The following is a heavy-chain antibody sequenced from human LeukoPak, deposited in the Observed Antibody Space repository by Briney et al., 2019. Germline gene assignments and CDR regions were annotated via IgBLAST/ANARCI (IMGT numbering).Heavy chain of an antibody. Sequence: GGSLRLSCAASGFTFSNYALNWVRQAPGKGLEWVSGISNSGGTTYYADSVKGRFYADSVKGRFTISIDNSKNTLYLQMNSLRAEDTAVYYCXXXXCSXXSXXXXXSGWLDPWGQGTLVTVSS. CDR2: ISNSGGTT. CDR3: XXXXCSXXSXXXXXSGWLDP. CDR1: GFTFSNYA. D-gene: IGHD2-2*01. J-gene: IGHJ5*02. V-gene: IGHV3-23*01.